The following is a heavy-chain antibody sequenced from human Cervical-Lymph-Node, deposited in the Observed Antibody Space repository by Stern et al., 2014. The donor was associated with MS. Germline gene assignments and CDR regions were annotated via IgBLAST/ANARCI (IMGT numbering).Heavy chain of an antibody. CDR3: ATANVAGYGMDV. J-gene: IGHJ6*02. D-gene: IGHD2-15*01. V-gene: IGHV4-59*02. CDR2: IYTRGDIYNRETT. Sequence: QVQLQESGPGLVKPSETLSLTCPVSGGSVSSYYWSWIRQPPGQGMEWIGYIYTRGDIYNRETTNYNPSLNSRVTISVDTSKNQLTRKLSSVTAADTAVYYCATANVAGYGMDVWGQGTTVTVSS. CDR1: GGSVSSYY.